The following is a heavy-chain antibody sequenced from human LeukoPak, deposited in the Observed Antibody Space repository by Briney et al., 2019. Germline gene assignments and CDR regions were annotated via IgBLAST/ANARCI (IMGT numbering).Heavy chain of an antibody. CDR2: IYYSGST. CDR1: GGSISSDDYC. V-gene: IGHV4-31*03. D-gene: IGHD5-24*01. CDR3: AKSREEIRGLDAFDI. Sequence: KSSQTLSLTCSVSGGSISSDDYCWNWIRQHPGKGLEWIGYIYYSGSTYYNPSLKSRVALPVDTSKNQFSLKLSSLTAADTAVYYCAKSREEIRGLDAFDIWGQGTMVTVSS. J-gene: IGHJ3*02.